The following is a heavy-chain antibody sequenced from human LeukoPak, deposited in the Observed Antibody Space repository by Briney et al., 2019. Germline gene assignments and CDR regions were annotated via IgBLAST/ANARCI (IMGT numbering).Heavy chain of an antibody. J-gene: IGHJ4*02. D-gene: IGHD3-16*02. V-gene: IGHV4-34*01. CDR1: GGSFSGYY. CDR3: ARSPPGGLRLGELSSFDY. Sequence: SETLSLTCAVYGGSFSGYYWSWIRQPPGKGLEWIGEINHSGSTNYNPSLKSRVTISVDTSKNQFSLKLSSVTAADTAVYYCARSPPGGLRLGELSSFDYWGQGTLVTVSS. CDR2: INHSGST.